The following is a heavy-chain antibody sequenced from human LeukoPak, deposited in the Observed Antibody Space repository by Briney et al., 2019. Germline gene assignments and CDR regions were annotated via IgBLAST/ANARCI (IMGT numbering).Heavy chain of an antibody. D-gene: IGHD6-19*01. J-gene: IGHJ4*02. Sequence: GGSLRLSCAASGFAFSSYGMHWVRQAPGKGLEWVAVIWYDGSNKYYADSVKGRFTISRDNSKNTLYLQMNSLRAEDTAVYYCARDSSGWYFDYWGQGTLVTVSS. CDR1: GFAFSSYG. V-gene: IGHV3-33*01. CDR3: ARDSSGWYFDY. CDR2: IWYDGSNK.